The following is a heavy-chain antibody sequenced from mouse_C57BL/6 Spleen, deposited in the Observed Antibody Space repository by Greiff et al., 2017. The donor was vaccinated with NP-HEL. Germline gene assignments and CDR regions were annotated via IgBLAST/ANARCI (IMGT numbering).Heavy chain of an antibody. CDR2: INPNNGGT. J-gene: IGHJ2*01. CDR1: GYTFTDYY. V-gene: IGHV1-26*01. D-gene: IGHD1-1*02. Sequence: VQLKQSGPELVKPGASVKISCKASGYTFTDYYMNWVKQSHGKSLEWIGDINPNNGGTSYNQKFKGKATLTVDKSSSTAYMELRSLTSEDSAVYYCARRGGKDYFDYWGQGTTLTVSS. CDR3: ARRGGKDYFDY.